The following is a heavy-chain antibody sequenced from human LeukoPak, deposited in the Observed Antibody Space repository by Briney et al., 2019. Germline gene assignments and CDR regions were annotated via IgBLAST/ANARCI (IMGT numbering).Heavy chain of an antibody. CDR2: VSAYNGNT. V-gene: IGHV1-18*01. CDR1: GYTFTSYG. J-gene: IGHJ3*02. D-gene: IGHD3-22*01. CDR3: ARDIYDSSGGDAFDI. Sequence: ASVKVSCKASGYTFTSYGISWVRQAPGQGLEWMGWVSAYNGNTNYAQKLQGRVTMTTDTSTSTAYMELRSLRSDDTAVYYCARDIYDSSGGDAFDIWGQGTMVTVSS.